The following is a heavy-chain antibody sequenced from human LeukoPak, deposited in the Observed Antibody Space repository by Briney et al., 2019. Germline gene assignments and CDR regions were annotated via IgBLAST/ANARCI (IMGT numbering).Heavy chain of an antibody. CDR1: GLTFSSYS. Sequence: PGGSLRLSCAASGLTFSSYSMNWVRQAPGKGLEWVSYISSSSSIISYADSVKGRFTISRDNAKDSLYLQMNSLRDEDTAVYYCARTVIAVAANWFDPGAREPWSPSPQ. CDR2: ISSSSSII. D-gene: IGHD6-19*01. J-gene: IGHJ5*02. V-gene: IGHV3-48*02. CDR3: ARTVIAVAANWFDP.